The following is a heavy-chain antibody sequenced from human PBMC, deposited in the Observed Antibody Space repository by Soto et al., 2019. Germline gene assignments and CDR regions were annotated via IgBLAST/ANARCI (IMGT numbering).Heavy chain of an antibody. V-gene: IGHV3-74*01. CDR1: GFTFDTYW. CDR3: TNAVDY. J-gene: IGHJ4*02. CDR2: VHTDGSNP. Sequence: EVQLVESGGGLVQPVGSLRLSCVASGFTFDTYWMHWVRQAPGKGLEWVARVHTDGSNPTYGDTVKGRFTVSRDNAKSTLFLIMARLRAEDTAFYYCTNAVDYWGQGTLVTVSS.